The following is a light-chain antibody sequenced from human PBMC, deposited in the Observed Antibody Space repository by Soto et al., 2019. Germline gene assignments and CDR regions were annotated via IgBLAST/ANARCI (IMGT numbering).Light chain of an antibody. CDR1: QSVLYSSNNKNY. CDR3: QQYYSPPPT. J-gene: IGKJ1*01. V-gene: IGKV4-1*01. CDR2: WAS. Sequence: DIVMTQSPDSLAVSLGERATINCKSSQSVLYSSNNKNYLAWYQQKPGQPPKPLIYWASTRESGVPDRFRGSGSGTDFTRTISSLQAEDVAVYSCQQYYSPPPTFGQGTKVEIK.